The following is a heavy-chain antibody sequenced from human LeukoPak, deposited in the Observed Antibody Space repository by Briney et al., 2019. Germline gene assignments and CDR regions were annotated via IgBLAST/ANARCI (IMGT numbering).Heavy chain of an antibody. CDR3: ARVRPYDYVWGSYRPLDY. CDR2: ISYDGSNK. CDR1: GFTFSSYA. V-gene: IGHV3-30*14. J-gene: IGHJ4*02. D-gene: IGHD3-16*02. Sequence: GGSLRLSCAASGFTFSSYAMHWVRQAPGKGLEWVAVISYDGSNKYYADSVKGRFTISRDNSKNTLYLQLNSLRAEDTAVYYCARVRPYDYVWGSYRPLDYWGQGTLVTVSS.